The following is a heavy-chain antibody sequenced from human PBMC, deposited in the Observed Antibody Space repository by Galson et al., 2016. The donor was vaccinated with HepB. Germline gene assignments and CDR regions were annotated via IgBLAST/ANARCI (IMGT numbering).Heavy chain of an antibody. J-gene: IGHJ4*02. CDR3: ARDGQYSSPFFEY. Sequence: SLRLSCAASGFTFNNFRMNWVRQAPGKGLEWVSSISSSNTYIYYADSVKGRFTISRDNAKNSRYLQMNNVRAEDTAVYYCARDGQYSSPFFEYWGQGILVTVSS. D-gene: IGHD6-6*01. V-gene: IGHV3-21*01. CDR1: GFTFNNFR. CDR2: ISSSNTYI.